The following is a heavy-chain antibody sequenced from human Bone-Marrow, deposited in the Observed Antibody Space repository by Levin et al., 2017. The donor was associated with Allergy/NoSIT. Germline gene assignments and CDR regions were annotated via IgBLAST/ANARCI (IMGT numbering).Heavy chain of an antibody. CDR1: GYSFTSYW. Sequence: GESLKISCKGSGYSFTSYWISWVRQMPGKGLEWMGRIDPSDSYTNYSPSFQGHVTISADKSISTAYLQWSSLKASDTAMYYCARHLARFGVVITDWFDPWGQGTLVTVSS. V-gene: IGHV5-10-1*01. CDR3: ARHLARFGVVITDWFDP. J-gene: IGHJ5*02. D-gene: IGHD3-3*01. CDR2: IDPSDSYT.